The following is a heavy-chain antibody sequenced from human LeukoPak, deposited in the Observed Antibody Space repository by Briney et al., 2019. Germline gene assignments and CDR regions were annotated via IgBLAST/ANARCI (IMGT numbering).Heavy chain of an antibody. V-gene: IGHV3-49*04. CDR1: GFTFGDYA. J-gene: IGHJ4*02. D-gene: IGHD2-2*01. CDR2: IRSKAYGGTT. Sequence: GGSLRLSCTASGFTFGDYAMSWVRQAPGKGLEWVGFIRSKAYGGTTEYAASVKGRFTISRDDSKSIAYLQMNSLKTEDTAVYYCTRANRRSTSCYAGYWGQGTLVTVSS. CDR3: TRANRRSTSCYAGY.